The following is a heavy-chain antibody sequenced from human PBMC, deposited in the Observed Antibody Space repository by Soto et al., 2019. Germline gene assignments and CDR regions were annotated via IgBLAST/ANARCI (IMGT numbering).Heavy chain of an antibody. CDR3: ASGNIVVVTAILY. CDR1: GGTFSSYT. CDR2: IIPILGIA. J-gene: IGHJ4*02. V-gene: IGHV1-69*02. D-gene: IGHD2-21*02. Sequence: ASVKVSCKASGGTFSSYTISWVRQAPGQGLEWMGRIIPILGIANYAQKFQGRVTITADKSTSTAYMELSSLRSEDTAVYYCASGNIVVVTAILYWGQGTLVTVSS.